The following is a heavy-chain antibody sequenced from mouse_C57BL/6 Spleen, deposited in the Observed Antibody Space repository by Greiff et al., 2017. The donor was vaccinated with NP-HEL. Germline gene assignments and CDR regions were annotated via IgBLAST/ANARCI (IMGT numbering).Heavy chain of an antibody. V-gene: IGHV5-16*01. CDR3: AREGGYYGSPFAY. J-gene: IGHJ3*01. CDR1: GFTFSDYY. D-gene: IGHD1-1*01. CDR2: INYDGSST. Sequence: EVKLVESEGGLVQPGSSMKLSCTASGFTFSDYYMAWVRQVPEKGLEWVSNINYDGSSTYYLDSLKSRFIISRDNAKNILYLQMSRLKSEDTATYYCAREGGYYGSPFAYWGQGTLVTVSA.